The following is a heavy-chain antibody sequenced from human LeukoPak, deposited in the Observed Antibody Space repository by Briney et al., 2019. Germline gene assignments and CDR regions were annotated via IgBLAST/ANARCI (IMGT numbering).Heavy chain of an antibody. J-gene: IGHJ4*02. CDR1: GFTFSSYS. V-gene: IGHV3-21*01. Sequence: KPGGSLRLSCAASGFTFSSYSMNWVRQAPGKGLEWVSSISSSSSYIYYADSVKGRFTISRDNAKNSLYLQMNSLRAEDTAVYYCARDPFGGNHIGWGNYFDYWGQGTLVTVSS. CDR2: ISSSSSYI. D-gene: IGHD1-14*01. CDR3: ARDPFGGNHIGWGNYFDY.